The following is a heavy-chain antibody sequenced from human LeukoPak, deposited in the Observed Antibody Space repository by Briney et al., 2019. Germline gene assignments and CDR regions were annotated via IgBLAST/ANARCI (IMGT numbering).Heavy chain of an antibody. CDR1: GYSISSGYY. CDR3: ARTRGSKLWYAFDI. J-gene: IGHJ3*02. Sequence: SETLSLTCTVSGYSISSGYYWGWIRQPPGKGLEWIGSIYHSGSTYYNPSLKSRVTISVDTSKNQFSLKLSSVTAADTAVYYCARTRGSKLWYAFDIWGQGTMVTVSS. D-gene: IGHD5-18*01. V-gene: IGHV4-38-2*02. CDR2: IYHSGST.